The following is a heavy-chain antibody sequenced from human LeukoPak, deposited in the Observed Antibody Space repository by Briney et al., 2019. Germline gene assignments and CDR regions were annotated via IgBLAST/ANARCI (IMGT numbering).Heavy chain of an antibody. D-gene: IGHD3-22*01. CDR2: ISGSGGST. Sequence: GGSLRLSCAASGFTFSSYAMSWVRQAPRKGLEWVSAISGSGGSTYYADSVKGRFTISRDNSRNTLYLQMNSLRAEDTAVYYCAKDPNYYDSSGYEWYFDLWGRGTLVTVSS. J-gene: IGHJ2*01. V-gene: IGHV3-23*01. CDR3: AKDPNYYDSSGYEWYFDL. CDR1: GFTFSSYA.